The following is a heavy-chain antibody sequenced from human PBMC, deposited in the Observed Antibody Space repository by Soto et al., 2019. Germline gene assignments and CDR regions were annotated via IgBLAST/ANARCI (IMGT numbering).Heavy chain of an antibody. CDR2: INPSGGST. Sequence: QVQLVQSGAEVKKPGASVKVSCKASGYTFTSYYMHWVRQAPGQGLEWMGIINPSGGSTSYAQKFQGRVTMTRDTSTSTVYMELSSLRSEDTAVYYCARDSAPFGGSPSFDYWGQGTLVTVSS. J-gene: IGHJ4*02. CDR1: GYTFTSYY. V-gene: IGHV1-46*01. D-gene: IGHD3-3*01. CDR3: ARDSAPFGGSPSFDY.